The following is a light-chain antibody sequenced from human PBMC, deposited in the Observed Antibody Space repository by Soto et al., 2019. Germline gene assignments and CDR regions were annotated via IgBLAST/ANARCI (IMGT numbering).Light chain of an antibody. CDR1: SSNIRNNY. CDR3: GTWDSSLSAVV. J-gene: IGLJ2*01. Sequence: QSVLTQPPSVSAAPGQKVTISCSGSSSNIRNNYVSWYQQLPGTATKLLIYDNNKRPSGIPDRFSGSKSGTSATLGITGLQTGDEADYYCGTWDSSLSAVVFGGGTKLTV. V-gene: IGLV1-51*01. CDR2: DNN.